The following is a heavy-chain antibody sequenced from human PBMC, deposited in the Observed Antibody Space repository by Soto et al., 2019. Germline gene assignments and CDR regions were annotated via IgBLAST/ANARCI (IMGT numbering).Heavy chain of an antibody. Sequence: QVQLVESGGGVVQPGRSLRLSCAASGFTFSSYGMHWVRQAPGKGLEWVAGISYDGSNKYYADSVKGRFTISRDNSKNTLYLQLNSLSAEDTAVYYCAKDVVVGATTGLGDYYYYYGMDVWGQGTTVTVSS. J-gene: IGHJ6*02. V-gene: IGHV3-30*18. D-gene: IGHD1-26*01. CDR3: AKDVVVGATTGLGDYYYYYGMDV. CDR2: ISYDGSNK. CDR1: GFTFSSYG.